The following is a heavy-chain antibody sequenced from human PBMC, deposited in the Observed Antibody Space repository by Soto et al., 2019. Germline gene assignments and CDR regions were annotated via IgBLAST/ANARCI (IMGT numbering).Heavy chain of an antibody. CDR2: ISAYNGNT. CDR3: ARDQREYSSSGGPSGPSYNWFDP. D-gene: IGHD6-6*01. J-gene: IGHJ5*02. V-gene: IGHV1-18*04. Sequence: QVQLVQSGAEVKKPGASVKVSCKASGYTFTSYGISWVRQAPGQGLEWMGWISAYNGNTNYAQKLQGRVTMTTDTSTSSAYMELRSLRSDDTAVYYCARDQREYSSSGGPSGPSYNWFDPWGQGTLVTVSS. CDR1: GYTFTSYG.